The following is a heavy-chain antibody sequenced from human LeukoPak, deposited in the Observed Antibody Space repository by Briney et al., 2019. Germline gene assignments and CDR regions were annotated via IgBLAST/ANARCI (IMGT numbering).Heavy chain of an antibody. J-gene: IGHJ4*02. CDR1: AGSISSSSHH. CDR2: IYSGRTT. Sequence: SETLSLTCTVSAGSISSSSHHWGWIRQSPGKGLEWIGSIYSGRTTYYNPSLNNRVTISVVTSKNQFSLQLNSVTAADTSVYYCVRHDGRGGSTMGALDSWGQGSLVTVSS. D-gene: IGHD5/OR15-5a*01. CDR3: VRHDGRGGSTMGALDS. V-gene: IGHV4-39*01.